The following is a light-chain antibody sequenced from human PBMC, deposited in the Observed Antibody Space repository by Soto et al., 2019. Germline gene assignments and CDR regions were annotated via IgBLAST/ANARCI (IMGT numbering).Light chain of an antibody. V-gene: IGKV1-27*01. J-gene: IGKJ4*01. CDR1: QGIAPY. CDR3: QKYNSAPLT. CDR2: ATS. Sequence: DVQMTQSPSSLSAFVGDRVTITCRASQGIAPYLAWFQQKPGKVPKLLIYATSTLQSGVPSRFSGRGSGTDFTLTINSLQPEDVGTYYCQKYNSAPLTFGGGTKVEIK.